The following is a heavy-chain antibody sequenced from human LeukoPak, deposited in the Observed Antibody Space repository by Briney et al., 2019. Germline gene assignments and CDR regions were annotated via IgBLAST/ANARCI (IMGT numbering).Heavy chain of an antibody. CDR1: GYTFTNYG. J-gene: IGHJ3*02. Sequence: ASVKVSCKASGYTFTNYGLSGVRQAPGQGLEWMGWISTYNGKANYVEKLQGRVTMTTDTSTSTAYMEMRSLRSDDTAVYYCARDGHRRHHYDSSGREYAFDIWGQGTMVTVSS. CDR3: ARDGHRRHHYDSSGREYAFDI. V-gene: IGHV1-18*01. CDR2: ISTYNGKA. D-gene: IGHD3-22*01.